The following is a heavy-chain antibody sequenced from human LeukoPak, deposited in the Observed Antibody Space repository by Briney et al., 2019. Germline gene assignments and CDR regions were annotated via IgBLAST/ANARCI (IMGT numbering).Heavy chain of an antibody. CDR1: GFTFSSYW. CDR2: IRTDGTIT. J-gene: IGHJ4*02. CDR3: ASLGY. Sequence: PGGSLRLSCAASGFTFSSYWMHWVRQAPGKGLVWVSRIRTDGTITTYADSVKGRFSISRDNAKNTLYLQVNSLRAEDTALYYCASLGYWGQGTLVTVSS. V-gene: IGHV3-74*01. D-gene: IGHD3-16*01.